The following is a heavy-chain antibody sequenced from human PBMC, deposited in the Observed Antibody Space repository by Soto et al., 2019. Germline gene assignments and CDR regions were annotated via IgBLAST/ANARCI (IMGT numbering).Heavy chain of an antibody. J-gene: IGHJ6*02. D-gene: IGHD1-20*01. Sequence: PSETLSLTCAVYGRSFSGYYWSWIRQPPGKGLEWIGEINHSGSTNYNPSLKSRVTISVDTSKNQFSLKLSSVTAADTAVYYCARVGFNWNDDYYGMDVWGQGTTVT. CDR1: GRSFSGYY. V-gene: IGHV4-34*01. CDR3: ARVGFNWNDDYYGMDV. CDR2: INHSGST.